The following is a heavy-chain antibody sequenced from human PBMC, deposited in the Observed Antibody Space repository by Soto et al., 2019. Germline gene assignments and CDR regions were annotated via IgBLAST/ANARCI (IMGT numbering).Heavy chain of an antibody. CDR3: ARGHVDIVATYSAPYYYYYGMDV. Sequence: ASVKVSCKASGYTFYSHSISWVRQAPGQGLEWMGRISADNINTKYAQKFRGRVTMTTDTSTSTVYMELRNLRSDDTAVYYCARGHVDIVATYSAPYYYYYGMDVWG. CDR1: GYTFYSHS. J-gene: IGHJ6*02. V-gene: IGHV1-18*01. D-gene: IGHD5-12*01. CDR2: ISADNINT.